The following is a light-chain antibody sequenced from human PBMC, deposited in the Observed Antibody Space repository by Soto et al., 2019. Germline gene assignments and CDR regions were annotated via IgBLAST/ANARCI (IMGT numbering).Light chain of an antibody. V-gene: IGKV2-28*01. Sequence: DIVMTQSPLSLPVTPGEPASISCRSSQSLLHSNGYNYLDWYLQKPGQSPQLLIYLGSNRASGVPDRFSGRGSGTDFKLKIIRVEAEDVEVYYCMQALQTPAYTFGQGTKLEIK. J-gene: IGKJ2*01. CDR3: MQALQTPAYT. CDR2: LGS. CDR1: QSLLHSNGYNY.